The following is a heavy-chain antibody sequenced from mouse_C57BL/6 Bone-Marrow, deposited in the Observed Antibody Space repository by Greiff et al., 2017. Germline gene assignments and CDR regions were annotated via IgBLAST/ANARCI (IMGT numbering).Heavy chain of an antibody. CDR3: ARLRRHYFDY. CDR1: GFTFSDYG. CDR2: ISSGSSTI. Sequence: EVHLVASGGGLVKPGGSLKLSCAASGFTFSDYGMHWVRQAPEKGLEWVAYISSGSSTIYYAEPVKGRFTISRDHAKNTLFLQMTSLRSEDTAMYYCARLRRHYFDYWGQGTTLTVSS. D-gene: IGHD1-2*01. J-gene: IGHJ2*01. V-gene: IGHV5-17*01.